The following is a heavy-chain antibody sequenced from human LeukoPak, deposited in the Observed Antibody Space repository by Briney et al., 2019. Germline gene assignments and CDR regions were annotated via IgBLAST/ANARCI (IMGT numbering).Heavy chain of an antibody. J-gene: IGHJ3*02. D-gene: IGHD6-19*01. CDR3: ARVRGYSSGWYPTYDAFDI. CDR2: ISSSSSYI. CDR1: GFTFDDYG. V-gene: IGHV3-21*01. Sequence: GGSLRLSCAASGFTFDDYGMSWVRQAPGKGLEWVSSISSSSSYIYYADSVKGRFTISRDNAKNSLYLQMNSLRAEDTAVYYCARVRGYSSGWYPTYDAFDIWGQGTMVTVSS.